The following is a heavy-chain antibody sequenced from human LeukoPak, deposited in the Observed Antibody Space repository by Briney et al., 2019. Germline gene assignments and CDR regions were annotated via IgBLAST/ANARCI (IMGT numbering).Heavy chain of an antibody. Sequence: ASVKVSCEASGFTFTSSAMQWVRQARGQRLEWIGWIVVGSGNTNYAQKFQERVTITRDMSTSTAYMELSSLRSEDTAVYYCAADPLCGGDCYFDAFDIWGQGTMVTVSS. J-gene: IGHJ3*02. CDR1: GFTFTSSA. CDR3: AADPLCGGDCYFDAFDI. CDR2: IVVGSGNT. D-gene: IGHD2-21*02. V-gene: IGHV1-58*02.